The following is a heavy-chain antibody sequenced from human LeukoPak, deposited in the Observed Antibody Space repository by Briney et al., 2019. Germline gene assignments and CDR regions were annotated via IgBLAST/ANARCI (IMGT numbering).Heavy chain of an antibody. CDR1: GFTFDDYG. V-gene: IGHV3-20*04. D-gene: IGHD1-26*01. J-gene: IGHJ4*02. Sequence: GGSLRLSCAASGFTFDDYGMSWVRQAPGKGLEWVSGINWNGGNTGYADSVKGRFTISRDNAKNSLYLQMNSLRAEDTALYYCAREQGGSYLGVHFDYWGQGTLVTVSS. CDR2: INWNGGNT. CDR3: AREQGGSYLGVHFDY.